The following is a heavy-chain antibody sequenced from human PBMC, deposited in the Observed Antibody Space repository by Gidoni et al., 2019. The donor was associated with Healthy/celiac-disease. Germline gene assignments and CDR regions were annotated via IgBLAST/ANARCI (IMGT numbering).Heavy chain of an antibody. Sequence: EVQLVESGGGLVQPGGSLRLSCAASGFTFSSYSMNWVRQAPGKGLEWVSYISSSSSTIYYADSVKGRFTISRDNAKNSLYLQMNSLRDEDTAVYYCATNPSDDYAGYSGYVIDYWGQGTLVTVSS. D-gene: IGHD5-12*01. V-gene: IGHV3-48*02. CDR1: GFTFSSYS. CDR3: ATNPSDDYAGYSGYVIDY. J-gene: IGHJ4*02. CDR2: ISSSSSTI.